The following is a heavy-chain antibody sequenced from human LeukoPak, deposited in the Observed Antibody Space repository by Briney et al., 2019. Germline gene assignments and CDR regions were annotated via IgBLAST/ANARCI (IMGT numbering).Heavy chain of an antibody. Sequence: GASVKVSCKASGYTFTGYYMHWVRQAPGQGLEWMGWINPNSGGTNYAQKFQGRVTMTRDTSISTAYMELSRLRSDDTAVYYCAVYGSGSYYKGYYFDCWAQGTLVTVSS. CDR3: AVYGSGSYYKGYYFDC. D-gene: IGHD3-10*01. J-gene: IGHJ4*02. CDR2: INPNSGGT. CDR1: GYTFTGYY. V-gene: IGHV1-2*02.